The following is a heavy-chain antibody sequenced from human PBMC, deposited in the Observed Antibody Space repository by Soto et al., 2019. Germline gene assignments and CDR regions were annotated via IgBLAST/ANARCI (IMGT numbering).Heavy chain of an antibody. CDR3: ARSGGSWATYYYYGIDV. V-gene: IGHV3-23*01. D-gene: IGHD2-15*01. CDR1: GFTFSSYA. CDR2: ISGSGGST. J-gene: IGHJ6*02. Sequence: GGSLRLSCAASGFTFSSYAMSWVRQAPGKGLEWVSAISGSGGSTYYADSVKGRFTISRDNSKNTLYLQMNSLRAEDTAVYYCARSGGSWATYYYYGIDVWGQGTTVTVSS.